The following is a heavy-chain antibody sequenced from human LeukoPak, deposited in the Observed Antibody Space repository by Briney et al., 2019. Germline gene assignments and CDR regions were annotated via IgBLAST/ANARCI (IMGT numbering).Heavy chain of an antibody. J-gene: IGHJ4*02. CDR1: GFTFSSYS. Sequence: GGSLRLSCAASGFTFSSYSMNRVRQAPGKGLEWVSSMSGSGDTTQYAPSVKGRFTISRDNAKKTLYLEMNSLRVEDTAIYYCAKDHVGIAMIVVVLDSWGQGTLVTVSS. D-gene: IGHD3-22*01. CDR2: MSGSGDTT. CDR3: AKDHVGIAMIVVVLDS. V-gene: IGHV3-23*01.